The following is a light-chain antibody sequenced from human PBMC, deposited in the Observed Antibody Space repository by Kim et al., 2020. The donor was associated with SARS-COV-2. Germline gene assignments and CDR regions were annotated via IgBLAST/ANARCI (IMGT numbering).Light chain of an antibody. Sequence: TIASSGSCANIGSNSVNWYQQRPGKAARLLIYSSNQRPSGVPDRCSGSKSGASASLAISGLQSEDEADYDCAAWDDNLSGSWVFGGGTQLTVL. J-gene: IGLJ3*02. CDR1: CANIGSNS. V-gene: IGLV1-44*01. CDR2: SSN. CDR3: AAWDDNLSGSWV.